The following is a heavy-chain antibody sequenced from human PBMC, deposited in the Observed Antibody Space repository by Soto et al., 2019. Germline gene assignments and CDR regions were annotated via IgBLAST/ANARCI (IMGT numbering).Heavy chain of an antibody. V-gene: IGHV3-30-3*01. D-gene: IGHD4-17*01. CDR3: ARDYGDQKNDY. CDR1: GFTFSSYA. Sequence: QVQLVESGGGVVQPGRSLRLSCAASGFTFSSYAMHWVRQAPGKGLEWVAVISYDGSNKYYANSVKGRFTISRDNSKNTLYLQMNSLRAEATAVYYCARDYGDQKNDYWGQGTLVTVSS. J-gene: IGHJ4*02. CDR2: ISYDGSNK.